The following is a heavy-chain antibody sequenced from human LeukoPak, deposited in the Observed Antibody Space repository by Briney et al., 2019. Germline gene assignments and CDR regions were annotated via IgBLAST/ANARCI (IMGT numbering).Heavy chain of an antibody. Sequence: GGSLRLSCAASRFTFSSYGMHWVRQAPGKGLEWVAVISDDGSNNYYADSVRGRFSISRDNSKNTLYLQMNSLRAEDTAVYYCARSEQNYYYDSSGSDYWGQGTLVTVSS. J-gene: IGHJ4*02. D-gene: IGHD3-22*01. CDR1: RFTFSSYG. V-gene: IGHV3-30*03. CDR2: ISDDGSNN. CDR3: ARSEQNYYYDSSGSDY.